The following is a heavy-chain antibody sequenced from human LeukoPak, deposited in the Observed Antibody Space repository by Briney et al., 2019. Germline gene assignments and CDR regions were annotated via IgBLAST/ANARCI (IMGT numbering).Heavy chain of an antibody. CDR2: IIPILGIA. V-gene: IGHV1-69*04. CDR1: GGTFSSYA. D-gene: IGHD2-2*01. J-gene: IGHJ5*02. Sequence: ASVKVSCKASGGTFSSYAISWVRQAPGQGLEWMGRIIPILGIANYAQKFQGRVTITADKSTSTAYMELSSLRSEDTAVYYCARRYCSSTSCANWFDPWGQGTLVTVSS. CDR3: ARRYCSSTSCANWFDP.